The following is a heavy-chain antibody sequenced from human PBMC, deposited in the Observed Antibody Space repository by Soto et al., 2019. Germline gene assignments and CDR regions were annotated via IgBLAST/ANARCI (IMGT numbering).Heavy chain of an antibody. V-gene: IGHV3-72*01. J-gene: IGHJ6*02. CDR2: TKNKPNNYTT. CDR1: GFTFTDHY. CDR3: AREIRRDYYYYYPLDV. Sequence: PGGSLRLSCLASGFTFTDHYMDWVRQAPGTGLERIARTKNKPNNYTTTYAASVKGRFTISRDDSESSLYLQMNNLKTEDTAVYYCAREIRRDYYYYYPLDVWGQGTTVTVSS.